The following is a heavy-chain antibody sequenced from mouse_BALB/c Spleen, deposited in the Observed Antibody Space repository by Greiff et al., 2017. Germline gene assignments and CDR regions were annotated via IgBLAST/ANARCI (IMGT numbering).Heavy chain of an antibody. D-gene: IGHD2-1*01. CDR1: GYTFSSYW. J-gene: IGHJ4*01. V-gene: IGHV1-9*01. Sequence: QVQLQQSGAELMKPGASVKISCKATGYTFSSYWIEWVKQRPGHGLEWIGEILPGSGSTNYNEKFKGKATFTADTSSNTAYMQLSSLTSEDSAVYYCAHGNLAMDYWGQGTSVTVSS. CDR2: ILPGSGST. CDR3: AHGNLAMDY.